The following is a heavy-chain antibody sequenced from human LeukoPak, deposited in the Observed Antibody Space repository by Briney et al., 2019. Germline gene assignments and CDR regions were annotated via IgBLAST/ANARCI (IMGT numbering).Heavy chain of an antibody. CDR2: IYYSGST. J-gene: IGHJ4*02. Sequence: SETLSLTCTVSGGSISSYYWSWIRQPPGKGLEWIGYIYYSGSTNYNPSLKSRVTISVDTSKNQFSLKLSSVTAADTAVYYCARRAGPRYYFDYWGQGTLVTVSS. CDR3: ARRAGPRYYFDY. CDR1: GGSISSYY. V-gene: IGHV4-59*08.